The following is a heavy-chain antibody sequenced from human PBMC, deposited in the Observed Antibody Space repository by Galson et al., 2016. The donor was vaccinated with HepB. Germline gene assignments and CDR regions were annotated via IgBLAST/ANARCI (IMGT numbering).Heavy chain of an antibody. CDR1: GFTFRNAW. D-gene: IGHD4-17*01. J-gene: IGHJ6*02. CDR3: TKVPYGINYLGMDV. Sequence: SLRLSCAASGFTFRNAWMNWVRQAPGKGLEWVGRIKNKPDGGTADYTAPVKGRFSISLDDAKSTLYLHMTSLRTEDTALYYRTKVPYGINYLGMDVWAKGPRSPSP. CDR2: IKNKPDGGTA. V-gene: IGHV3-15*07.